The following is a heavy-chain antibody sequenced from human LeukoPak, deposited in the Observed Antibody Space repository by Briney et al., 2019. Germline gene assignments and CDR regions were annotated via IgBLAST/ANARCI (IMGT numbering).Heavy chain of an antibody. V-gene: IGHV1-18*01. D-gene: IGHD3-9*01. CDR2: ISAYNGNT. Sequence: ASVKVSCKASGYTFTSYGISWVRQAPRQGLEWMGWISAYNGNTNYAQKLQGRVTMTTDTSTSTAYMELRSLRSDDTAVYYCARGPFYDILTGYGFDPWGQRTLVTVSS. CDR3: ARGPFYDILTGYGFDP. J-gene: IGHJ5*02. CDR1: GYTFTSYG.